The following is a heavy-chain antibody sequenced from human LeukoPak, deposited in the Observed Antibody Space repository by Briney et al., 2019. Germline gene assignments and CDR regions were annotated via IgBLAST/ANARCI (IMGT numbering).Heavy chain of an antibody. V-gene: IGHV4-59*01. D-gene: IGHD1-1*01. Sequence: SETLSLTCSDSGVSISSYYYSWIRQPPGKGLEWIGCIFYSGSTTYNSSLKSRVIMSVDTSKNQFFLQLSSVTAADTAVYYCARHRGGTTYDFWGQGTLVTVSS. J-gene: IGHJ4*02. CDR2: IFYSGST. CDR3: ARHRGGTTYDF. CDR1: GVSISSYY.